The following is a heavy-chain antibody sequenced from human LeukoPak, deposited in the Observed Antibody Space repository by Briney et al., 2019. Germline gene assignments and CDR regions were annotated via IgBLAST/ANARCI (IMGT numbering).Heavy chain of an antibody. CDR3: ARDRDSSGLYYYGMDV. V-gene: IGHV3-21*01. J-gene: IGHJ6*02. CDR1: GFTFSSYS. CDR2: ISSSSGYI. D-gene: IGHD6-19*01. Sequence: KPGGSLRLSCAASGFTFSSYSMNWVRQAPGKGLEWVSSISSSSGYIYYADSVKGRFTISRDNAKNSLYLQMNSLRAEDTAVYYCARDRDSSGLYYYGMDVWGQGTTVTVSS.